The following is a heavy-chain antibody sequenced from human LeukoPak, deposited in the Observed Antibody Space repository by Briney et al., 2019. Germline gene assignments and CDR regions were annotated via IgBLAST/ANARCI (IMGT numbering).Heavy chain of an antibody. J-gene: IGHJ4*01. CDR3: TKDLAN. CDR1: GFTFNSYT. CDR2: ISAGGTET. Sequence: GGSLRLSCLASGFTFNSYTMNWVRRAPGKGPEWVSYISAGGTETYYADSVQGRFSISRDSAKNSLYLQMNNLRAEDTGVYYCTKDLANWGHGTRVTVST. V-gene: IGHV3-48*01. D-gene: IGHD3-16*01.